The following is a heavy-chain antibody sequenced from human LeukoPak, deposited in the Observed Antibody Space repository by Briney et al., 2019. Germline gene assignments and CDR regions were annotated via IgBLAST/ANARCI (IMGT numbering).Heavy chain of an antibody. CDR2: IHHIGNT. J-gene: IGHJ5*02. CDR1: GGSISRSNW. Sequence: SETLSLTCAVSGGSISRSNWWSWVRQPPGKGLEWIGEIHHIGNTNYNPSLQSRVSISIDKSKNQFSLKLSSVTAADTAVYYCTTDSGNYYWFDPWGQGTLVTVSS. D-gene: IGHD1-26*01. V-gene: IGHV4-4*02. CDR3: TTDSGNYYWFDP.